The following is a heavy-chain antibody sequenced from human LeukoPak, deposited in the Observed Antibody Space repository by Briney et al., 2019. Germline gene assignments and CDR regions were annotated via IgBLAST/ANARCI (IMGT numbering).Heavy chain of an antibody. CDR3: ARDLGTPRTYYDFWSGYSPGSFDY. CDR1: GYTFTGSY. CDR2: INPNSVVT. D-gene: IGHD3-3*01. V-gene: IGHV1-2*02. Sequence: ASVKVSCKASGYTFTGSYMHWVRQAPGQGLEWMGWINPNSVVTNYAQRFQGRVTMTRDTSISTAYMELSRLRSDDTAVYYCARDLGTPRTYYDFWSGYSPGSFDYWGQGTLVTVSS. J-gene: IGHJ4*02.